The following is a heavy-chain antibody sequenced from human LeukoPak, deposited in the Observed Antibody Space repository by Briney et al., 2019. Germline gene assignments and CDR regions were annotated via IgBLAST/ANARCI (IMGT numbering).Heavy chain of an antibody. J-gene: IGHJ4*02. CDR1: GFTFSSYG. D-gene: IGHD1-26*01. V-gene: IGHV3-74*01. Sequence: GGSLRLSCAASGFTFSSYGMHWVRQAPGKGLVWVSHINSDGSRTNYGDSVKGRFPISRDNAKNTLDLQMNSLRDEDTAVYCCARDDRHGMRRGTYSGRYISSYTFDYWGQGTLVTVSS. CDR2: INSDGSRT. CDR3: ARDDRHGMRRGTYSGRYISSYTFDY.